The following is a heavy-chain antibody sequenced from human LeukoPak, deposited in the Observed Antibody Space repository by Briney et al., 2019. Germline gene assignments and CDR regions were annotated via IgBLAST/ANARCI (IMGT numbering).Heavy chain of an antibody. D-gene: IGHD3-22*01. CDR3: ARSDISGYYQTPDAFDI. CDR2: IYYSGST. V-gene: IGHV4-59*08. Sequence: SETLSLTCTVSGGSISSYYWSWIRQPPGKGLEWIGYIYYSGSTNYNPSLKSRVTISVDTSKNQFSLKLSSVTAADTAVYYCARSDISGYYQTPDAFDIWGQGTMVTVSS. CDR1: GGSISSYY. J-gene: IGHJ3*02.